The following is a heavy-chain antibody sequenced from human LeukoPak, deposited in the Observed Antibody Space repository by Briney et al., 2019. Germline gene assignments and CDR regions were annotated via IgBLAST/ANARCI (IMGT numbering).Heavy chain of an antibody. CDR2: ISHNADST. V-gene: IGHV3-64D*06. CDR1: GFTFSSYA. CDR3: VATTMKN. D-gene: IGHD1-1*01. Sequence: GSLRLSCLASGFTFSSYAMYWVRQAPGRGLEYVSVISHNADSTYYADSVKGRFTISRDNSKNTLYLRMSSLRDDDTAVYYCVATTMKNWGQGTLVTVSS. J-gene: IGHJ4*02.